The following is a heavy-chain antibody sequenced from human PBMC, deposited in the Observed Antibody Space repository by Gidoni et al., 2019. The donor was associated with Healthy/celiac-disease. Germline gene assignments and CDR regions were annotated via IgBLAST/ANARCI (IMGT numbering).Heavy chain of an antibody. CDR1: VYSISSGHW. J-gene: IGHJ4*02. D-gene: IGHD3-10*01. CDR3: GRNGDFDIDY. CDR2: ILHSGST. Sequence: QVQLQESGPGLVKPSETLSLTCAVSVYSISSGHWWSCVRQPPGKGLEWIGEILHSGSTNYNPSLKSRVTISVDKFKNQFSLKVNSVTAADTAVYYCGRNGDFDIDYWGQGTLVTVSS. V-gene: IGHV4-4*02.